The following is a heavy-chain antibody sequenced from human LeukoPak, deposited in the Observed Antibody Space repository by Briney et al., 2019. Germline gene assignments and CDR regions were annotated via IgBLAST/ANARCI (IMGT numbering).Heavy chain of an antibody. CDR3: AKRYSSSSACFDY. D-gene: IGHD6-6*01. Sequence: GGSLRLSCAASGFTFDDYAMHWVRQAPGKGLEWVSGISWNSGSIGYADSVKGRFTISRDNSKNTLYLQMNSLRAEDTAVYYCAKRYSSSSACFDYWGQGTLVTVSS. CDR2: ISWNSGSI. CDR1: GFTFDDYA. V-gene: IGHV3-9*01. J-gene: IGHJ4*02.